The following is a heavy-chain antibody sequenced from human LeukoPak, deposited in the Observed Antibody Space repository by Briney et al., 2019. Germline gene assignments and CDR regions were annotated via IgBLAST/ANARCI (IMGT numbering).Heavy chain of an antibody. CDR3: ARLVRSGSYPYYYYGMDV. V-gene: IGHV3-66*01. CDR2: IYSGGST. J-gene: IGHJ6*02. CDR1: GFAFNNYV. D-gene: IGHD1-26*01. Sequence: GGSLRLSCAASGFAFNNYVMTWDRQAPGKGLEWVSVIYSGGSTYYADSVKGRFTISRDNSKNTLYLQMNSLRAEDTAVYYCARLVRSGSYPYYYYGMDVWGQGTTVTVSS.